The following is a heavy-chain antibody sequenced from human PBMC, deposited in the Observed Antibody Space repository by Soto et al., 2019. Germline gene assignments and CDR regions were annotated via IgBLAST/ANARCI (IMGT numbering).Heavy chain of an antibody. CDR2: IYHTGST. CDR1: GGFISSSNW. V-gene: IGHV4-4*02. Sequence: SETRCLTCAGSGGFISSSNWWGWVRQPPGKGLEWIGEIYHTGSTNYNPSLKSRVTISVDKSKNQFSLKLSSVTAADTTAVYYCARSVFPWGQGTLVTVS. CDR3: ARSVFP. J-gene: IGHJ5*02.